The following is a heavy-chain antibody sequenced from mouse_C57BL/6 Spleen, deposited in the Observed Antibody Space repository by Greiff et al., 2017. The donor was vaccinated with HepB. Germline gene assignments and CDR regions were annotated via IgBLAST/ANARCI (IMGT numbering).Heavy chain of an antibody. D-gene: IGHD2-4*01. J-gene: IGHJ2*01. CDR1: GYTFTSYD. CDR2: IYPRDGST. CDR3: ARKGYDYVYYFDY. V-gene: IGHV1-85*01. Sequence: VKLMESGPELVKPGASVKLSCKASGYTFTSYDINWVKQMPGQGLEWIGCIYPRDGSTKYNEKFKGKATLTVDTSSSTAYMELHSLTSEDSAVYFCARKGYDYVYYFDYWGPGTTLTVSS.